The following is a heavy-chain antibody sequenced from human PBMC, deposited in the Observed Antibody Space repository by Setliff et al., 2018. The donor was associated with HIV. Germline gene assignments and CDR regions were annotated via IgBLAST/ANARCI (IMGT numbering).Heavy chain of an antibody. D-gene: IGHD6-13*01. V-gene: IGHV5-51*01. J-gene: IGHJ6*03. CDR1: GYSFTSYW. Sequence: GESLKISCKGPGYSFTSYWIGWVRQMPGKGLEWMGIIYPGDSDTRYSPSFQGQVTISADKSISTAYLQWSSLKASDTAIYYCARAAAGNYYYYYMDVWGKGTTVTVSS. CDR3: ARAAAGNYYYYYMDV. CDR2: IYPGDSDT.